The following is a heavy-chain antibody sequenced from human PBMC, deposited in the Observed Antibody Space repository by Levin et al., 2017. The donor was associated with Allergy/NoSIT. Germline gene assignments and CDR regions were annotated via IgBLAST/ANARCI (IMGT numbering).Heavy chain of an antibody. V-gene: IGHV1-3*01. CDR3: ARALGTVFGVVIGAFDI. Sequence: PVASVKVSCKASGYTFTYYTMHWLRQAPGQRLEWMGWINADNGTTQYSQKFQGRVTITRDTSASTTYMELRSLRPEDSAVYYCARALGTVFGVVIGAFDIWGHGTMVTVSS. CDR2: INADNGTT. CDR1: GYTFTYYT. J-gene: IGHJ3*02. D-gene: IGHD3-3*01.